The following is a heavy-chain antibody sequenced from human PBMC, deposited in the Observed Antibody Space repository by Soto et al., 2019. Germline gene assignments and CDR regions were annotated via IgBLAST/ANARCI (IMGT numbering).Heavy chain of an antibody. CDR3: ASRYSGYEMDFDY. CDR2: IYYSGST. V-gene: IGHV4-31*03. D-gene: IGHD5-12*01. Sequence: PSETLSLTCTVSGDSISSGGYYWSWIRQHPGKGLEWIGYIYYSGSTYYNPSLKSRVTISVDTSKNQFSLKLSSVTAADTAVYYCASRYSGYEMDFDYWGQGTLVTVSS. J-gene: IGHJ4*02. CDR1: GDSISSGGYY.